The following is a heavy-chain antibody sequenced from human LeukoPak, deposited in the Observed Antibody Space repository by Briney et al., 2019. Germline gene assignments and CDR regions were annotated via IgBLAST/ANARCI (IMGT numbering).Heavy chain of an antibody. J-gene: IGHJ6*02. CDR1: AFSFGDYG. Sequence: PGGSLRLSCAASAFSFGDYGMHWVRQAPGKGLEWVADIWNDEINKYYADSVKGRFTISRDNSKNTLYLQMNSLRAEDTGVYYCARDSGHRGYDYGMDVWGQGTTVIVSS. CDR2: IWNDEINK. CDR3: ARDSGHRGYDYGMDV. V-gene: IGHV3-33*01. D-gene: IGHD1-14*01.